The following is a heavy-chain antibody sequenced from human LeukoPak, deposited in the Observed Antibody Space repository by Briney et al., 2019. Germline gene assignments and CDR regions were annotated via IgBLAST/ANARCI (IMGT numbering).Heavy chain of an antibody. Sequence: GGSLRLSCAASGFIFTNYFMSWVRQAPGKGLEWVASIKHDGSEKYYVDSVRGRFTISRDNTMNSLYLQMNSLRAEDTAVYYCARESPPSSYYYYYGMDVWGQGTTVTVSS. V-gene: IGHV3-7*03. CDR1: GFIFTNYF. J-gene: IGHJ6*02. CDR3: ARESPPSSYYYYYGMDV. CDR2: IKHDGSEK.